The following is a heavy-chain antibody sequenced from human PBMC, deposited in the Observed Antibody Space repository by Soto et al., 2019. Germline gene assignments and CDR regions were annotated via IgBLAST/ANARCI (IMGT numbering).Heavy chain of an antibody. CDR2: ISAYNGNI. J-gene: IGHJ4*02. D-gene: IGHD6-13*01. Sequence: ASVKGYCKASAYTFTNYGISGVRPPPGQGLEWMGWISAYNGNINYAQKFRGRVTMTTDTSTSSAYLEVRSLRSDDTAVYYCARSGSSWNLREFDSWGQGTLVTVSS. CDR1: AYTFTNYG. CDR3: ARSGSSWNLREFDS. V-gene: IGHV1-18*01.